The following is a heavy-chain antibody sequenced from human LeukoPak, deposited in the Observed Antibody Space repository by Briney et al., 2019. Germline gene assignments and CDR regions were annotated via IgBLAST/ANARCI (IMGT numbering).Heavy chain of an antibody. Sequence: PGGSLRLSCAASGFSFSVFWMHWVRQVPGKGPVWVSRIKTDGSITDYADSVKGRFTISRDNSKNTLYLQMNSLRAEDTAVYYRATAVDTAMVTDYWGQGTLVTVSS. CDR1: GFSFSVFW. J-gene: IGHJ4*02. CDR2: IKTDGSIT. CDR3: ATAVDTAMVTDY. D-gene: IGHD5-18*01. V-gene: IGHV3-74*01.